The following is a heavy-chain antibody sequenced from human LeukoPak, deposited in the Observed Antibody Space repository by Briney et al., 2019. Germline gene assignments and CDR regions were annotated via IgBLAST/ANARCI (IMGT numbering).Heavy chain of an antibody. Sequence: PGRSLRLSCAASGFTFDDYAMHWVRQAPGKGLEWVSGISWNSGSIGYADSVKGRFTISRDNAKNCLYLQMNSLRAEDTALYYCAKDSAAAGLNFDYWGQGTLVTVSS. D-gene: IGHD6-13*01. CDR2: ISWNSGSI. CDR3: AKDSAAAGLNFDY. CDR1: GFTFDDYA. V-gene: IGHV3-9*01. J-gene: IGHJ4*02.